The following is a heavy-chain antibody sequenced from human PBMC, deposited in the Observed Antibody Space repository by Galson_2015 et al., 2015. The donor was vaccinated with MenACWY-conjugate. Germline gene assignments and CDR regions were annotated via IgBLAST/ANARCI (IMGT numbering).Heavy chain of an antibody. Sequence: EWVSSISSCSSYIYYADSVKGRFTISRDNAKNSLYLQMNSLRAEDTAVYYCARDLFTYGSGKSYYGMDVWGQGTTVTVSS. J-gene: IGHJ6*02. V-gene: IGHV3-21*01. CDR3: ARDLFTYGSGKSYYGMDV. CDR2: ISSCSSYI. D-gene: IGHD3-10*01.